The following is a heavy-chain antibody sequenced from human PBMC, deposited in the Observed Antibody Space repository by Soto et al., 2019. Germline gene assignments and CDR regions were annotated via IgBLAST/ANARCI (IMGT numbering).Heavy chain of an antibody. CDR3: ARYGSGSYHFDY. Sequence: SETLSLTCTVSGGSITGYYWSWIRQPPGQGLEWIGFIHYSGRTKYNPSLESRATISVDTSKNQFSLNLRSVTAADTAVYYCARYGSGSYHFDYWGQGTLVTVSS. J-gene: IGHJ4*02. CDR1: GGSITGYY. V-gene: IGHV4-59*01. D-gene: IGHD3-10*01. CDR2: IHYSGRT.